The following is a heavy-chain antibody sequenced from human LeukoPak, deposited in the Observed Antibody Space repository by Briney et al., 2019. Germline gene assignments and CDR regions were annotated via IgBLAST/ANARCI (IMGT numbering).Heavy chain of an antibody. D-gene: IGHD3-10*01. CDR3: ARSAVRGVACDY. CDR1: GFTFSGFS. V-gene: IGHV3-48*01. J-gene: IGHJ4*02. CDR2: ISTSSRST. Sequence: GGSLRLSCTASGFTFSGFSMNWVRQAPGKGLEWLSYISTSSRSTYYADSVKGRFTISRDNAKNTLFLDMHSLRPGDSAVYYCARSAVRGVACDYWGQGTLLTVSS.